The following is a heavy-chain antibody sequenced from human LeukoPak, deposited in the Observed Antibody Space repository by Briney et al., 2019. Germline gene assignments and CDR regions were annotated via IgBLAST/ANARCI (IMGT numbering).Heavy chain of an antibody. CDR1: GYTFTSYY. D-gene: IGHD2-2*01. CDR2: IYPSGGST. Sequence: ASVKVSXKASGYTFTSYYMHWVRPAPGQGLEWMGIIYPSGGSTSYAQKFQGRVTMTRDTSTSTVYMELSSLRSEDTAVYYCARDWYCSSTSCKVEDYWGQGTLVTVSS. CDR3: ARDWYCSSTSCKVEDY. V-gene: IGHV1-46*01. J-gene: IGHJ4*02.